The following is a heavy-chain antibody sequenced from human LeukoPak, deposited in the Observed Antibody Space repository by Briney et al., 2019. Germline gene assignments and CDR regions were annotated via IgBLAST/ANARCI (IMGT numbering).Heavy chain of an antibody. D-gene: IGHD2-2*02. CDR3: ARGFGCSSTSCYTEIYYYYGMDV. V-gene: IGHV1-46*01. CDR1: GYTFTSYY. CDR2: INPSGGST. J-gene: IGHJ6*02. Sequence: ASVKVSFTASGYTFTSYYMHWVRQAPGQGLEWMGIINPSGGSTSYAQKFQGRVTMTRDTSTSTVYMELSSLRSEDTAVYYCARGFGCSSTSCYTEIYYYYGMDVWGQGTTVTVSS.